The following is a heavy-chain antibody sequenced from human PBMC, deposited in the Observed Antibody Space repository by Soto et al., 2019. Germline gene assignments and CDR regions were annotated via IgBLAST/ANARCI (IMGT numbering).Heavy chain of an antibody. Sequence: SVKVSCKASGYTFTFRYLHWVRQAPGQALEWMGWITPFKSDTNYAQKFQDRVTITRDRSVSTAYMELSNLRSDDTAMYYCARSPFAGSDAFDIWGQGTMVTVSS. J-gene: IGHJ3*02. CDR1: GYTFTFRY. V-gene: IGHV1-45*02. CDR3: ARSPFAGSDAFDI. D-gene: IGHD1-1*01. CDR2: ITPFKSDT.